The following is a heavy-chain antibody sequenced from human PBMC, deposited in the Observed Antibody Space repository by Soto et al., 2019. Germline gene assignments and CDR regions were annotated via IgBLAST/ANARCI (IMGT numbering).Heavy chain of an antibody. CDR2: ISGSGGST. CDR3: AKDRRAAAKRLDY. CDR1: GFTFSSYA. V-gene: IGHV3-23*01. D-gene: IGHD6-13*01. J-gene: IGHJ4*02. Sequence: EVQLLESGGGLVQPGGSLRLSCAASGFTFSSYAMSWVRKAPGKGREWVSAISGSGGSTYYADSVKGRFTISRDNSKNTLYLQMNSLRAEDTAVYYCAKDRRAAAKRLDYWGQGTLVTVSS.